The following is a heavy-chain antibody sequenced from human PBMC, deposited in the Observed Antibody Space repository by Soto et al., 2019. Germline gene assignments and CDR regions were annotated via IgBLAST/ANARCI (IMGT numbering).Heavy chain of an antibody. J-gene: IGHJ6*03. CDR1: GGTFSSYA. CDR3: ARESGNWPTNGQRYYYYYMDV. D-gene: IGHD1-20*01. CDR2: IIPIFGTA. Sequence: QVQLVQSGAEVKKPGSSVKVSCKASGGTFSSYAISWVRQAPGQGLEWMGGIIPIFGTANYAQKFQGRVTITGDESTSTAYMELSSLRSEDTAVYYCARESGNWPTNGQRYYYYYMDVWGKGTTVTVSS. V-gene: IGHV1-69*01.